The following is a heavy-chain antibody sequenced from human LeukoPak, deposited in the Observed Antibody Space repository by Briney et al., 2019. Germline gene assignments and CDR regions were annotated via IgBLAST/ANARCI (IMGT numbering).Heavy chain of an antibody. Sequence: GGSLRLSCAASGFTFSSYSMNWVRQAPGKGLEWVTSISPSSSYIYYGDSVKGRFTISRDNAKNSLYLQMNSLRAEDTAVYYCKRDPYGDYASDYWGQGTLVTVSS. CDR2: ISPSSSYI. D-gene: IGHD4-17*01. CDR3: KRDPYGDYASDY. V-gene: IGHV3-21*01. J-gene: IGHJ4*02. CDR1: GFTFSSYS.